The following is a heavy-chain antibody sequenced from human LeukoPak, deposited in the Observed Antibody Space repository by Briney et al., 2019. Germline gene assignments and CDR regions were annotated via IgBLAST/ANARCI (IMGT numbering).Heavy chain of an antibody. D-gene: IGHD2-15*01. J-gene: IGHJ4*02. CDR2: ISYDGSNK. CDR3: AKPPGYCSGGSCYSGPNFDY. Sequence: GGSLRLSCAASGFTFSSYAMSWVRQAPGKGLEWVAVISYDGSNKYYADSVKGRFTISRDNSKNTLYLQMNSLRAEDTAVYYCAKPPGYCSGGSCYSGPNFDYWGQGTLVTVSS. V-gene: IGHV3-30*18. CDR1: GFTFSSYA.